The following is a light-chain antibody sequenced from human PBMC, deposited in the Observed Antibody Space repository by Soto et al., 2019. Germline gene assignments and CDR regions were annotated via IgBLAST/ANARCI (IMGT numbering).Light chain of an antibody. J-gene: IGKJ4*01. CDR3: QHRAGWPPALT. CDR1: QSVSNY. CDR2: DAS. Sequence: EVVMRQSPATLSLSPGERATLSCRASQSVSNYLAWYQQKPGQAPRLLIYDASNRATGIPARFSGSGSGTDFTLTISSLEPEDFAVYFCQHRAGWPPALTFGGGTKVDI. V-gene: IGKV3-11*01.